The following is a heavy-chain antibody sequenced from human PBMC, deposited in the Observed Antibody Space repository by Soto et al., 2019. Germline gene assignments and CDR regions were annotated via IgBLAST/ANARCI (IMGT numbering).Heavy chain of an antibody. V-gene: IGHV1-18*04. Sequence: ASVKVSCKASGYTFTSYYMHWVRQAPGQGLEWMGWISAYNGNTNYAQKLQGRVTMTTDTSTSTAYMELRSLRSDDTAVYYCARCGSGYCDAFDIWGQGTMVTVSS. CDR2: ISAYNGNT. CDR1: GYTFTSYY. CDR3: ARCGSGYCDAFDI. D-gene: IGHD3-22*01. J-gene: IGHJ3*02.